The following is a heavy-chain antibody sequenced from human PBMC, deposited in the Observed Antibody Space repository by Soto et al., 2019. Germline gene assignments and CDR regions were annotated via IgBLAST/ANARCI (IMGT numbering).Heavy chain of an antibody. V-gene: IGHV4-31*03. J-gene: IGHJ6*02. Sequence: SETLSLTCTVSGGSISSGGYYWSWIRQHPGKGLEWIGYIYYSGSTYYNPSLKSRVTISVDTSKNQFSLKLSSVTAADTAVYYFARDINIEYSSPTGGSGYYYGMDVWGQGTTVTVSS. CDR3: ARDINIEYSSPTGGSGYYYGMDV. CDR1: GGSISSGGYY. D-gene: IGHD6-6*01. CDR2: IYYSGST.